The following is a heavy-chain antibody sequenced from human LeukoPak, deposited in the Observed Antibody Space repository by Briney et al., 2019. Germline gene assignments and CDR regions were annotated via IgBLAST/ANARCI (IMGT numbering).Heavy chain of an antibody. V-gene: IGHV3-33*01. CDR3: ARGDYYDSSGYSQYFQH. Sequence: GRSPRLSCAASGFTFSRFGTHWVRQAPGKGLEWVAVIWYDGSNKYYADSVKGRFTISRDNSKNTLYLQMNSLRAEDTAVYYCARGDYYDSSGYSQYFQHWGQGTLVTVSS. D-gene: IGHD3-22*01. J-gene: IGHJ1*01. CDR1: GFTFSRFG. CDR2: IWYDGSNK.